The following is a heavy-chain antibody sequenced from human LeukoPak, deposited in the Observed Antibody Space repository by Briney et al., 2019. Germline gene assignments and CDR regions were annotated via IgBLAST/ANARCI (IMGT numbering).Heavy chain of an antibody. Sequence: GGTLRLSCAASGFTFSSYGMTWVRQAPGKGLEWVAVISYDGSNKYYADSVKGRFTISRDNSKNTLYLQMNSLRAEDTAVYYCAKDPFQYYYQKWFDPWGQGTLVTVSS. CDR1: GFTFSSYG. CDR2: ISYDGSNK. J-gene: IGHJ5*02. D-gene: IGHD5-12*01. V-gene: IGHV3-30*18. CDR3: AKDPFQYYYQKWFDP.